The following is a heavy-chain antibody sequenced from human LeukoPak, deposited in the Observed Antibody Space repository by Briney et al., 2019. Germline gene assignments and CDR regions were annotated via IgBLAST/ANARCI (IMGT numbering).Heavy chain of an antibody. Sequence: GGSLRLSCAASGFTVSSNYMTWVRQAPGKGLEWVSVIYSSGTTYFADSVKGRFTISRDNSKNTLYLQMNSLRAEDTAVYYCARDLAYFDYWGQGTLVTVPS. CDR3: ARDLAYFDY. CDR1: GFTVSSNY. D-gene: IGHD3-16*01. CDR2: IYSSGTT. V-gene: IGHV3-53*01. J-gene: IGHJ4*02.